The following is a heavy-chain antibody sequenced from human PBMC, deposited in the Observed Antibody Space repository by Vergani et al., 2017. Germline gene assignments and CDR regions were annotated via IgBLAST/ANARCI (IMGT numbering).Heavy chain of an antibody. CDR1: GFSFSSYS. J-gene: IGHJ4*02. V-gene: IGHV3-21*02. D-gene: IGHD2-8*01. Sequence: EVQLVESGGGLVKPGGSLRLSCAASGFSFSSYSMNWVRQAPGKGLEWVASISGSSSYVFYRDSVEGRVTITRDNAKKSVYLQMYRLRAEDTALYFCARGWWDCTHIRCSPPSYWGQGTHVTVSS. CDR3: ARGWWDCTHIRCSPPSY. CDR2: ISGSSSYV.